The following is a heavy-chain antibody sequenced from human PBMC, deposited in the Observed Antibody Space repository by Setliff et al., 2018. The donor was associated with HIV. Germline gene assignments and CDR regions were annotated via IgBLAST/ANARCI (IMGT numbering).Heavy chain of an antibody. CDR3: ARLVRQTYGSGTFYNYYFYMDV. CDR2: VFFSGTT. D-gene: IGHD3-10*01. CDR1: GGSIKNTDYF. Sequence: SETLSLTCTVSGGSIKNTDYFWGWIRQPPGKGLEWIGSVFFSGTTYYNPSLRSRIAISVDTSKSDFSLGLNSVTAADTALYYCARLVRQTYGSGTFYNYYFYMDVWGKGTTVTVSS. J-gene: IGHJ6*03. V-gene: IGHV4-39*02.